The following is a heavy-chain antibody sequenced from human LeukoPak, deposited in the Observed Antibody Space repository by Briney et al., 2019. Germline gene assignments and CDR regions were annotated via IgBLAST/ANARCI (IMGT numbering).Heavy chain of an antibody. V-gene: IGHV4-34*01. CDR1: GGSFSGYL. D-gene: IGHD3-22*01. Sequence: SETLSLTCGVSGGSFSGYLWNWVRQSPGKGLEWIGEINHSGTTNYNPSLKSRVTISLDRSRNQFSLNLTSVTAADTAVFCCARGVKQLARFYFYMDVWGKGTTVTVSS. CDR3: ARGVKQLARFYFYMDV. J-gene: IGHJ6*03. CDR2: INHSGTT.